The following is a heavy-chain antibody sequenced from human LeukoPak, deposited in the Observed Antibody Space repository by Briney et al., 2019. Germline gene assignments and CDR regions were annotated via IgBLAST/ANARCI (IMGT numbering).Heavy chain of an antibody. J-gene: IGHJ4*02. D-gene: IGHD3-10*01. CDR3: AREGYGSGSYPPGDY. Sequence: SETLSLTCTVSGGSISSYYWSWIRQPAGKGLEWIGRIYTSGSTNYNPSLKSRVTISVDKSKNQFSLKLSSVTAADTAVYYCAREGYGSGSYPPGDYWGQGTLVTVSS. CDR1: GGSISSYY. V-gene: IGHV4-4*07. CDR2: IYTSGST.